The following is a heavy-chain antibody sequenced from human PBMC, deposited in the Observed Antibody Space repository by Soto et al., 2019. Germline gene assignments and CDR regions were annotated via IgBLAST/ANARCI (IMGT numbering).Heavy chain of an antibody. V-gene: IGHV4-59*01. CDR1: GGSISSYY. Sequence: SETLSLTCTVSGGSISSYYWSWIRQPPGKGLEWIGYIYYSGSTNYNPSLKSRVTISVDTSKNQFSLKLSSVTAADTAVYYCARAAISGWYFNWFDPWCQGPLVTVSS. CDR2: IYYSGST. CDR3: ARAAISGWYFNWFDP. J-gene: IGHJ5*02. D-gene: IGHD6-19*01.